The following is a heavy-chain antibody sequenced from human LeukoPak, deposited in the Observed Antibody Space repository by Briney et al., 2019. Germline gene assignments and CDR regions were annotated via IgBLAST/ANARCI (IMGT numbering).Heavy chain of an antibody. J-gene: IGHJ4*02. CDR2: INHSGST. D-gene: IGHD3-9*01. V-gene: IGHV4-34*01. CDR1: GGSFSGYY. CDR3: AREPPYYDILTGYYNPYYFDY. Sequence: SETLSLTCAVYGGSFSGYYWSWIRQPPGKGLEWIGEINHSGSTNYNPSLKSRVTMSVDTSKNQFSLKLSSVTAADTAVYYCAREPPYYDILTGYYNPYYFDYWGQGTLVTVSS.